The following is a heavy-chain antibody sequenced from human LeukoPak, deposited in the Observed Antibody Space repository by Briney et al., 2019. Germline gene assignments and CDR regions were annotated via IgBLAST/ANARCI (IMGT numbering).Heavy chain of an antibody. CDR1: GFTFSTYE. D-gene: IGHD5-24*01. CDR2: ISTTGRTT. CDR3: AGKPRDGYNDGRFDF. Sequence: GGSLRLSCAASGFTFSTYEMNWVRQAPGKGLEWVSHISTTGRTTYYADSVQGRFTMSRDNAKNSVFLQVNSLRADDTAVYYCAGKPRDGYNDGRFDFWGQGTLVTVSS. J-gene: IGHJ4*02. V-gene: IGHV3-48*03.